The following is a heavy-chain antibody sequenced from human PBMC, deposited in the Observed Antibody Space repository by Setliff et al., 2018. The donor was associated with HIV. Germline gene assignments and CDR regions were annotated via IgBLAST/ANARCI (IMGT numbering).Heavy chain of an antibody. J-gene: IGHJ4*02. CDR3: ASYSGSYYFILHY. V-gene: IGHV1-69*10. D-gene: IGHD1-26*01. CDR1: GYTFTNFG. CDR2: IIPVASIP. Sequence: GASVKVSCKASGYTFTNFGIGWVRQAPGQGLEWVGGIIPVASIPNYAQNFQGRVTITADESTSTAYMELSSLRSEDTAVYYCASYSGSYYFILHYWGQGTLVTVSS.